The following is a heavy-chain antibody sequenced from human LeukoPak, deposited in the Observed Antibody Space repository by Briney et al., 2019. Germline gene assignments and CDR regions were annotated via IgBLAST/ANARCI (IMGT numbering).Heavy chain of an antibody. D-gene: IGHD6-19*01. CDR3: ARGQWLVPLDF. V-gene: IGHV4-39*01. Sequence: SETLSLTCTVSGGSVSSSSYYWGWIRQPPGKGLEWIGSIFYSETTYYSPSLKSRISISVDTSTNQFSLKLSSVTAADTAVYFCARGQWLVPLDFWGQGILVTVSS. CDR2: IFYSETT. J-gene: IGHJ4*02. CDR1: GGSVSSSSYY.